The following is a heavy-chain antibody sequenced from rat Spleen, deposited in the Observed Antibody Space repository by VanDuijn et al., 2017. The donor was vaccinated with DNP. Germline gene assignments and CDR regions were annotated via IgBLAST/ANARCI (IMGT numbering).Heavy chain of an antibody. J-gene: IGHJ2*01. Sequence: EVQLVESGGDLVQPGRSLKLFCAASGFTFSDYAMAWVRQAPRRGLEWVATISYDGSKIYSRDSVEGRFTISRDDAKSTLYLQMDSLRSEDTATYYCARHGFAYYFDYWGQGVMVTVSS. CDR3: ARHGFAYYFDY. CDR1: GFTFSDYA. V-gene: IGHV5-7*01. CDR2: ISYDGSKI. D-gene: IGHD4-1*01.